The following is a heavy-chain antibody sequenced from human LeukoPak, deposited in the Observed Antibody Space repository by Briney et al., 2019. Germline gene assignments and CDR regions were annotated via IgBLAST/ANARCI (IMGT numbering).Heavy chain of an antibody. Sequence: ASVKVSCKASGYTFTSYGISWVRQAPGQGLEWMGWISAYNGNTNYAQKLQGRVTMTTDTSTSTAYMELRSLRSDDTAVYYCARDSYSYGFYYYYYYMDVWGKGTTVTVSS. D-gene: IGHD5-18*01. CDR2: ISAYNGNT. V-gene: IGHV1-18*01. CDR1: GYTFTSYG. CDR3: ARDSYSYGFYYYYYYMDV. J-gene: IGHJ6*03.